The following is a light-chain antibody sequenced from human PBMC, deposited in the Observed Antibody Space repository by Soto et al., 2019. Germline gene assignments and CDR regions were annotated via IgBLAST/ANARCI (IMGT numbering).Light chain of an antibody. CDR1: QSVSSSY. Sequence: EIVLTQSPGTLSLSPGERATLSCRASQSVSSSYLAWYQQKPGQAPRLLIYGASRRATGIPDRFSGSGSWTVFPLTISRLEPEDFAMYYCQQYGSAPRYTFGQGTKLEIK. V-gene: IGKV3-20*01. J-gene: IGKJ2*01. CDR3: QQYGSAPRYT. CDR2: GAS.